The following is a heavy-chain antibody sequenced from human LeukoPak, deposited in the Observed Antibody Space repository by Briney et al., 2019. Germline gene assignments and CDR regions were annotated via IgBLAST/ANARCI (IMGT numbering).Heavy chain of an antibody. V-gene: IGHV1-69*06. Sequence: ASVKVSCKASGGTFSSYAISWVRQAPGQGLEWMGGIIPIFGTANYAQKFQGRVTITADKYTSTAYMELSSLRSEDTAVYYCARVGSGSYYFDYWGQGTLVTVSS. CDR2: IIPIFGTA. J-gene: IGHJ4*02. D-gene: IGHD3-10*01. CDR3: ARVGSGSYYFDY. CDR1: GGTFSSYA.